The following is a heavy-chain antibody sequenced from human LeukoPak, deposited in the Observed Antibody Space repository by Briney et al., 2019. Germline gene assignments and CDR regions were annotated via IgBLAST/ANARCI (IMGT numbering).Heavy chain of an antibody. J-gene: IGHJ4*02. V-gene: IGHV3-66*01. CDR3: VRVNKGYAKDFEY. CDR1: GLTVSSNY. CDR2: IYSGGST. D-gene: IGHD2-8*01. Sequence: GGSLRLSCAASGLTVSSNYMNWVRQAPGKGLEWASVIYSGGSTYYADSVKGRFSISRDDSKNSLYLQMNSLKTEDTAVYYCVRVNKGYAKDFEYWGQGTLVTVSS.